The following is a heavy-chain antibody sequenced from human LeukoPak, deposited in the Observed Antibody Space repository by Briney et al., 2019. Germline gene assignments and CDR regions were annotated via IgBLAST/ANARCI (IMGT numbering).Heavy chain of an antibody. CDR3: ARHRWEPTDAFHI. Sequence: SETLSLTCAVYGGSFSGYYWSWIRQPPGKGLEWIGYIFYSGSTNYNPSLKSRVTISVDTSKNQFSLKLNSVTAADTAVYYCARHRWEPTDAFHIWGQGTMVTVSS. J-gene: IGHJ3*02. CDR1: GGSFSGYY. CDR2: IFYSGST. V-gene: IGHV4-59*08. D-gene: IGHD1-26*01.